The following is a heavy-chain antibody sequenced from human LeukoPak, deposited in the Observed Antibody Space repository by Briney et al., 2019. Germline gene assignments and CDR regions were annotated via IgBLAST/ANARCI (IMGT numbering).Heavy chain of an antibody. CDR2: IYYSGST. CDR3: ELGPRYGGKTYYMDV. Sequence: SETLSLTCTVSGGSISSSSYYWGWIRQPPGKGLEWIGSIYYSGSTYYNPSLKSRVTISVDTSKNQFSLKLSSVTAADTAVYYCELGPRYGGKTYYMDVWGKGTTVTVSS. D-gene: IGHD4-23*01. V-gene: IGHV4-39*01. CDR1: GGSISSSSYY. J-gene: IGHJ6*03.